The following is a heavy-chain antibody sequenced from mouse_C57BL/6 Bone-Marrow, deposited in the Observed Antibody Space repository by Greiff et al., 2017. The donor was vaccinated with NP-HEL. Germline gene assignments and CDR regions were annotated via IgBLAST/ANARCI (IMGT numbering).Heavy chain of an antibody. CDR1: GFNIKDDY. V-gene: IGHV14-4*01. CDR3: TSVLLLRHDY. CDR2: IDPENGDT. D-gene: IGHD1-1*01. Sequence: EVQLQQSGAELVRPGASVKLSCTASGFNIKDDYMHWVKQRPEQGLEWIGWIDPENGDTEYASKFQGKATITADTSSNTAYLQLSSLTSEDTAVDYCTSVLLLRHDYWGQGTTLTVSS. J-gene: IGHJ2*01.